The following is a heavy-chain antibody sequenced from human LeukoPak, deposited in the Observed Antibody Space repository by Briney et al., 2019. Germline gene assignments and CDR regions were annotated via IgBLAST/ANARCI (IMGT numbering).Heavy chain of an antibody. D-gene: IGHD6-19*01. CDR3: AKDRIAVAATFDY. V-gene: IGHV3-30*18. Sequence: GGSLRLSCAASGFTFSSYGMHWVRQAPGKGLEWVAVISYDGSNKYYADSVKGRFTISRDNSKNTLYLQMNSLRAEDTAVYYCAKDRIAVAATFDYWGRGTLVTVSS. CDR1: GFTFSSYG. CDR2: ISYDGSNK. J-gene: IGHJ4*02.